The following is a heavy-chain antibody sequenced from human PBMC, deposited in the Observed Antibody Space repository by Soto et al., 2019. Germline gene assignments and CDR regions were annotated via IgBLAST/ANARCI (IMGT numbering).Heavy chain of an antibody. CDR2: IYPSGST. D-gene: IGHD1-1*01. Sequence: SETLSLTCTVSGGSISSYYWSWIRQPAGKGLEWIGRIYPSGSTNYNPSLKSRVTMSVDTSKNQFSLKLSSVTAADTAVYYSARAGNWNAAKPGVHFDYWGQGTLVTVS. V-gene: IGHV4-4*07. CDR3: ARAGNWNAAKPGVHFDY. CDR1: GGSISSYY. J-gene: IGHJ4*02.